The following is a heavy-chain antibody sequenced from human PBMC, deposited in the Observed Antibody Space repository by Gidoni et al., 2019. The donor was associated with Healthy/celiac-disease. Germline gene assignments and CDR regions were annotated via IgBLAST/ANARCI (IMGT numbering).Heavy chain of an antibody. D-gene: IGHD6-6*01. J-gene: IGHJ2*01. V-gene: IGHV3-33*01. CDR1: GFTFSSSG. CDR2: IWYDGSNK. CDR3: ARGRGAARPLSLGGWYFDL. Sequence: QVQLVESGGGVVQPGRPLRLSCAASGFTFSSSGIHWVRQPPDKGPAWVAVIWYDGSNKYYAVSVKGRFTISRDNSKNTLYLQMNSLRAEDTAVYYCARGRGAARPLSLGGWYFDLWGRGTLVTVSS.